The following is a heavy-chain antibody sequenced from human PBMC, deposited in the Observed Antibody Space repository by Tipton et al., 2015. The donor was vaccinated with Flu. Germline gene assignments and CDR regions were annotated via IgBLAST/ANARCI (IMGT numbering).Heavy chain of an antibody. CDR2: ISGSSDAT. CDR1: GFTFSNYD. Sequence: SLRLSCAASGFTFSNYDMNWVRQSPGKGLEWVSIISGSSDATVYADSVRGRFTISGENSKNTVFRKMNSLRAEDTALYYCVKGGLSHHYGSGISDYWGQGTLVTVST. J-gene: IGHJ4*02. V-gene: IGHV3-23*01. D-gene: IGHD3-10*01. CDR3: VKGGLSHHYGSGISDY.